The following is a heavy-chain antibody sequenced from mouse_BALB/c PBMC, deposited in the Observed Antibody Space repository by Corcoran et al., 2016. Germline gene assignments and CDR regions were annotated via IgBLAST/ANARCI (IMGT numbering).Heavy chain of an antibody. Sequence: EVQLQQSGAELVKPGASVKLSCTASGFNINDTYMHWVKQRPEQGLEWIGRIDPANGNTKYDPKFQGKATITADTSSNTAYLQLSSLTSEDTAVYYGARGGSRGAWFAYWGQGTLVTVSA. CDR1: GFNINDTY. J-gene: IGHJ3*01. CDR2: IDPANGNT. D-gene: IGHD1-1*01. CDR3: ARGGSRGAWFAY. V-gene: IGHV14-3*02.